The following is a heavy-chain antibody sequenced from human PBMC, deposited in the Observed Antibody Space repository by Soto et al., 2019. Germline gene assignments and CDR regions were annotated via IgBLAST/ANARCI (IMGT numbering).Heavy chain of an antibody. CDR1: GFTFSSYW. CDR3: ARGLDGAYGQDV. J-gene: IGHJ2*01. Sequence: EVQLVESGENLVQPGGSLRLSCAASGFTFSSYWIHWVRQAPGKGLVWVSRIKGDEITTSYADSVKGRFTISRDNAKNTVFLEMHSLRAEDTALYYCARGLDGAYGQDVWGSGILVTVSS. D-gene: IGHD4-17*01. V-gene: IGHV3-74*01. CDR2: IKGDEITT.